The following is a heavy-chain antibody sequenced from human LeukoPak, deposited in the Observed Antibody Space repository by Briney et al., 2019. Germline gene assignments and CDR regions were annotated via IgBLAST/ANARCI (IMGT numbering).Heavy chain of an antibody. V-gene: IGHV3-30-3*01. CDR1: GFTFSSSA. J-gene: IGHJ4*02. CDR3: ARDXXSSGWYEGFDY. CDR2: ISYDGSNK. Sequence: GGSLRLSCAASGFTFSSSAMHWVRQAPDKGLEWVAVISYDGSNKYYADSVKGRFTISRDNSKNTLYLQMNSLRADDTAVYYCARDXXSSGWYEGFDYWGQGTLVT. D-gene: IGHD6-19*01.